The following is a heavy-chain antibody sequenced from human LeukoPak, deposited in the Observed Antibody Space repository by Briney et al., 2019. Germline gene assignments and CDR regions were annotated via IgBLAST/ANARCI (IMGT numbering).Heavy chain of an antibody. Sequence: GGSLRLSCAASGFTFDDYAMHWVRQAPGKGLEWVSGISWNSGSIGYADSVKGRFTISRDNAKNSLYLQMNSLRAEDTALYYCAKARVVGVGSYFYYYGMDVWGQGTTVTVSS. CDR1: GFTFDDYA. J-gene: IGHJ6*02. V-gene: IGHV3-9*01. CDR3: AKARVVGVGSYFYYYGMDV. D-gene: IGHD1-26*01. CDR2: ISWNSGSI.